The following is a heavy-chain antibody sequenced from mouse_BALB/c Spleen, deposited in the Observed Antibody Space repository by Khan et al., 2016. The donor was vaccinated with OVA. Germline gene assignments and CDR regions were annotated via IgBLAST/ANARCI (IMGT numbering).Heavy chain of an antibody. Sequence: QVQLKQSGPGLVQPSQSLSITCTVSGFSLANYSVHWIRQSPGKGLEWLGVIWSAGSTDYNAAFMSRLTITKDNSRSQVFFKMNSLLPNDTAIYSWARRCADYGRGALFAYWGQGTLVTVSA. V-gene: IGHV2-2*02. J-gene: IGHJ3*01. CDR2: IWSAGST. D-gene: IGHD2-4*01. CDR3: ARRCADYGRGALFAY. CDR1: GFSLANYS.